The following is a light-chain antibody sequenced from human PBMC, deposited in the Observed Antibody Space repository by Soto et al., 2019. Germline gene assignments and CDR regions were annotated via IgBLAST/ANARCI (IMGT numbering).Light chain of an antibody. CDR1: QSISSY. CDR3: QQGYSTLWT. J-gene: IGKJ1*01. V-gene: IGKV1-39*01. CDR2: AAS. Sequence: DIQMTQSPSSLSASVGARVPITCRARQSISSYLNWYQQKPGKAPKLLIYAASSLQSGVPSRFSGSGSGTDFTLTISSLQPEDFATYYCQQGYSTLWTFGQGTKVDIK.